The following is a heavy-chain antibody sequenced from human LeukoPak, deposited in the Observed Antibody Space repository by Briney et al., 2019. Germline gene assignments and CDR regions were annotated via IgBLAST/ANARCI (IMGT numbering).Heavy chain of an antibody. CDR1: GFTFSSYS. CDR2: ISSSSSYI. Sequence: PGGSLRLSCAASGFTFSSYSMNWVRQAPGKGLEWVSSISSSSSYIYYADSVKGRFTISRDNAKNSLYLQMNSLRAEDTAVYYCARAPYYFWSGYYGHEFDYWGQETLVTVSS. V-gene: IGHV3-21*01. J-gene: IGHJ4*02. D-gene: IGHD3-3*01. CDR3: ARAPYYFWSGYYGHEFDY.